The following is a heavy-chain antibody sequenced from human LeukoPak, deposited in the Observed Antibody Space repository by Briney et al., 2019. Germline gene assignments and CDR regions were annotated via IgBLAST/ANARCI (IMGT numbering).Heavy chain of an antibody. D-gene: IGHD3-9*01. CDR2: ISYDGSNK. CDR3: AKDRWKSTPNKRLRYFDWLFEY. J-gene: IGHJ4*02. CDR1: GFTFSSYG. V-gene: IGHV3-30*18. Sequence: PGRSLRLSCAASGFTFSSYGMHWVRQAPGKGLEWVAVISYDGSNKYYADSVKGRFTISRDNSKNTLYLQMNSLRAEDTAVYYCAKDRWKSTPNKRLRYFDWLFEYWGQGTLVTVSS.